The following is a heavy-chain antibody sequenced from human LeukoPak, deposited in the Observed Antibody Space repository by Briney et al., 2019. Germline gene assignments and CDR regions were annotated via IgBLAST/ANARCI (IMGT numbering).Heavy chain of an antibody. V-gene: IGHV3-15*01. CDR3: STLLH. J-gene: IGHJ4*02. CDR2: NSDGGTT. Sequence: GGSLRLSCAASGFTFNSYTMNWVRQAPGKGLEWVGRNSDGGTTDYAAPVKGRFTISRDDSKHTVYLQMDSLKIEDTAVYYCSTLLHWGQGALVTVSS. CDR1: GFTFNSYT.